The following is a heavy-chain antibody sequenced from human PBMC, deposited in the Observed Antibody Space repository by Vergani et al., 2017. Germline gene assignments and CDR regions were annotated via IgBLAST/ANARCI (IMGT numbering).Heavy chain of an antibody. CDR1: GYTFTGYY. J-gene: IGHJ5*02. Sequence: HVQLVQSGAEVKKHGASVKVSCKASGYTFTGYYMHWVRQAPGQGLEWMGWINPNSGGTNYAQKFQGRVTMTRDTSISTAYMELSRLRSDDTAVYYCARILTSIPRSSNRLLSILTGYYGLPWGQGTLVTVSS. CDR2: INPNSGGT. CDR3: ARILTSIPRSSNRLLSILTGYYGLP. D-gene: IGHD3-9*01. V-gene: IGHV1-2*02.